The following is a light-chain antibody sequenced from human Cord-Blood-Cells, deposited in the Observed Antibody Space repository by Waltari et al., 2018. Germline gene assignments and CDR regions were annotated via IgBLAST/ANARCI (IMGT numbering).Light chain of an antibody. J-gene: IGLJ1*01. Sequence: QSVLTQPPSSSGTPGQRVTIPCSRSSSTIGRNSVYWYQQLPGTAPKLLIYRNNQRPSGVPDRFSGSKSGTSASLAISGLRSEDEADYYCAAWDDSLSGYVFGTGTKVTVL. CDR1: SSTIGRNS. CDR2: RNN. V-gene: IGLV1-47*01. CDR3: AAWDDSLSGYV.